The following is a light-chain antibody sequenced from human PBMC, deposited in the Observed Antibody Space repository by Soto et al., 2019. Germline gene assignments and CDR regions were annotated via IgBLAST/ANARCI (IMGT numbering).Light chain of an antibody. Sequence: DIPMTQSPSSVSASVGDRVTISCRASQGTGRWLAWYQQQPGKAPKLLIYATSTLQSGVPSRFSGSGSATDFTLTISSLQPEDFATYYCQQANSFPWTFGQGTKVEIK. CDR2: ATS. CDR1: QGTGRW. CDR3: QQANSFPWT. J-gene: IGKJ1*01. V-gene: IGKV1D-12*01.